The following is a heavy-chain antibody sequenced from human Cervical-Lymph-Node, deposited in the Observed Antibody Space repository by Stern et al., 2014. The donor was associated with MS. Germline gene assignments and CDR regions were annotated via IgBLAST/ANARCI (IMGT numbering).Heavy chain of an antibody. V-gene: IGHV1-58*01. D-gene: IGHD3-22*01. CDR3: AAEPMYYSDSVGAFDI. CDR1: GFTFTSSA. CDR2: LVVGSGNT. J-gene: IGHJ3*02. Sequence: QLVESGPEVKKPGTSVKVSCKASGFTFTSSAVQWVRQARGQRLEWKGWLVVGSGNTIYAQKFQERVTITRDMSTSTAYMELSSLRSEDTAVYYCAAEPMYYSDSVGAFDIWGQGTMVTVSS.